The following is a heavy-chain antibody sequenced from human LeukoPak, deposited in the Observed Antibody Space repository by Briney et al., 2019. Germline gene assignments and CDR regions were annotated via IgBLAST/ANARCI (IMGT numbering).Heavy chain of an antibody. CDR2: ISWNSGNI. CDR3: AKEGLGRLPGGPDY. Sequence: GGSLRLSCTASGFVFDDYAMHWVRQAPGKGLEWVSGISWNSGNIGYADSVKGRFTISRDNSKNTLYLQMNSLRAEDTAVYYCAKEGLGRLPGGPDYWGQGTLVTVSS. D-gene: IGHD4-11*01. CDR1: GFVFDDYA. V-gene: IGHV3-9*01. J-gene: IGHJ4*02.